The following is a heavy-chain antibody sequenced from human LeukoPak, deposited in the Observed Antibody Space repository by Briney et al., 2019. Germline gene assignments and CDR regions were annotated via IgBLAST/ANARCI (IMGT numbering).Heavy chain of an antibody. CDR2: INSDGSST. CDR3: ANPSSSWYFDY. Sequence: GGSLRLSCAASGFTFSSYWMHWVRQAPGKGLVWVSRINSDGSSTSYADSVKGRFTISRDNAKNTLYLQMNSLRAEDTAVYYCANPSSSWYFDYWGQGTLVTVSS. V-gene: IGHV3-74*01. CDR1: GFTFSSYW. J-gene: IGHJ4*02. D-gene: IGHD6-13*01.